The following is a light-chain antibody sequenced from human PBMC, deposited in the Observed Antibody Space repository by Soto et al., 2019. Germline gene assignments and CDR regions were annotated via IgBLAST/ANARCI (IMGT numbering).Light chain of an antibody. CDR1: QSVGSY. J-gene: IGKJ5*01. V-gene: IGKV3-15*01. Sequence: ETVFTQPPDTLALSPGERATPSCRASQSVGSYLAWYQQKPGQAPRLLIYAASNRATGVPARFSGSWSGTEFTLTISSLQSEDFAVYYCQQYNNWITFGQGTRLEI. CDR3: QQYNNWIT. CDR2: AAS.